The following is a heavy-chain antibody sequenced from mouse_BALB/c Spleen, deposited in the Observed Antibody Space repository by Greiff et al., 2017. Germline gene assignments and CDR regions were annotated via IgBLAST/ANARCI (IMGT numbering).Heavy chain of an antibody. D-gene: IGHD1-1*01. CDR2: IDPSDSYT. Sequence: VQLQQSGPELVRPGASVKMSCKASGYTFTSYWMHWVKQRPGQGLEWIGMIDPSDSYTNYNQKFKGKATLTVDKSSSTAYMQLSGLTSEDSAVYYCARSGTTVVASFDYWGQGTTLTVSS. CDR3: ARSGTTVVASFDY. CDR1: GYTFTSYW. J-gene: IGHJ2*01. V-gene: IGHV1-59*01.